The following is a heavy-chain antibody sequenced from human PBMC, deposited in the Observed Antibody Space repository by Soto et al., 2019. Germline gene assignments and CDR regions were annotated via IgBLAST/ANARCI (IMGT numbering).Heavy chain of an antibody. D-gene: IGHD2-2*01. V-gene: IGHV3-30-3*01. CDR1: GFTFSTSA. Sequence: QVQLVESGGGVVQPGRSLRRSCAASGFTFSTSAIHWVRQAPGKGLEWEAVISSDGSHQYYAASVRGRFTVSRDNSKNTAYPQMNSLRAEHTAAYYGARPYWSITSCDRYNYAIDVWGQGTRVTVSS. CDR2: ISSDGSHQ. CDR3: ARPYWSITSCDRYNYAIDV. J-gene: IGHJ6*02.